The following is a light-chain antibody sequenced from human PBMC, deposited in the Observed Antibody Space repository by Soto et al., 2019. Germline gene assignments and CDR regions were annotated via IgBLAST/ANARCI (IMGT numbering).Light chain of an antibody. Sequence: IVVTQSPGTLSLKPGERATLSCRASQSVSSSYLAWYQQKPGQAPRLLIYGASSRATGIPDRFSGSGSGTDFTLTISRLEPEDFAVYYCQQYGSSPWAFGQGTKVDI. V-gene: IGKV3-20*01. CDR3: QQYGSSPWA. CDR2: GAS. J-gene: IGKJ1*01. CDR1: QSVSSSY.